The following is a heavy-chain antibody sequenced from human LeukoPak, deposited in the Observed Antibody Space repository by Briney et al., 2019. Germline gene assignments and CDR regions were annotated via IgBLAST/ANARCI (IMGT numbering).Heavy chain of an antibody. D-gene: IGHD5-12*01. Sequence: SETLSLTCTVSGGSVSSGSYYWSWIRQPPGKGPEWIGYIYYSGSTNYNPSLKSRVTISVDTSKNQFSLKLSSVTAADTAVYYCARALVATLDYWGQGTLVTVSS. CDR1: GGSVSSGSYY. CDR3: ARALVATLDY. V-gene: IGHV4-61*01. J-gene: IGHJ4*02. CDR2: IYYSGST.